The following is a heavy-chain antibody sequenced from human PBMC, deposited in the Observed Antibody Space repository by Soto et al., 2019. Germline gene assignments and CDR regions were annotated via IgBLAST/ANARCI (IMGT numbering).Heavy chain of an antibody. V-gene: IGHV4-34*01. J-gene: IGHJ4*02. CDR3: ARGFDSGKFYAFES. D-gene: IGHD1-26*01. CDR2: INHSGST. CDR1: GGSFSGYY. Sequence: ETLSLTCAVYGGSFSGYYWTWIRQPPGTGLEWIGEINHSGSTNYNPSLKSRVTISPDTSKNQFSLNLSSVTAADTAVYYCARGFDSGKFYAFESWGQGTQVTVSS.